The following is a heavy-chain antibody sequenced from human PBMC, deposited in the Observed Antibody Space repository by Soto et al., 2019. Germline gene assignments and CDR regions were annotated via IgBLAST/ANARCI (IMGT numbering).Heavy chain of an antibody. J-gene: IGHJ5*02. V-gene: IGHV3-23*01. Sequence: PGGSLRLSCAASGFTFSSYAMSWVRQAPGKGLEWVSAISGSGGSTYYADSVKGRFTISRDNSKNTLYLQMNSLRAEDTAVYYCAKDGGTTVVTSNWFDPWGQGTLVTVSS. CDR3: AKDGGTTVVTSNWFDP. CDR2: ISGSGGST. CDR1: GFTFSSYA. D-gene: IGHD4-17*01.